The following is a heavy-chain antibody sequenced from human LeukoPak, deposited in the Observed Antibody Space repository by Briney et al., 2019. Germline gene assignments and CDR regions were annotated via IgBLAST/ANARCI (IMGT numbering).Heavy chain of an antibody. CDR2: IYTSGST. Sequence: SETLSLTCTVSGGSISSYYWSWIRQPAGKGLEWIGRIYTSGSTNYNPSHKSRVTMSVDTSKNQFSLKLSSVTAADTAVYYCARDCTNGVCHTGLDAFDIWGQGTMVTVSS. CDR3: ARDCTNGVCHTGLDAFDI. D-gene: IGHD2-8*01. CDR1: GGSISSYY. V-gene: IGHV4-4*07. J-gene: IGHJ3*02.